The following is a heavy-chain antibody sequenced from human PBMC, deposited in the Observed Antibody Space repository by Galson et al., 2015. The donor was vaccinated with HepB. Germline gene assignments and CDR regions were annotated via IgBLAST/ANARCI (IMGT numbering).Heavy chain of an antibody. CDR2: INPSGGST. V-gene: IGHV1-46*01. J-gene: IGHJ5*02. Sequence: SVKVSCKASGYTFTSYYMHWVRQAPGQGLEWMGIINPSGGSTSYAQKFQGRVTMTRDTSTSTVYMELSSLRSEDTAVYYCARDHYDILTGYYRGWFDPWGQGTLVTVSS. CDR3: ARDHYDILTGYYRGWFDP. D-gene: IGHD3-9*01. CDR1: GYTFTSYY.